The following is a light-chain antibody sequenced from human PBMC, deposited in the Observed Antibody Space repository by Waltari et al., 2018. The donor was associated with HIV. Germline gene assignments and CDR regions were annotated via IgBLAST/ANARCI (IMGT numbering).Light chain of an antibody. CDR3: SSYAGTYTYV. J-gene: IGLJ1*01. V-gene: IGLV2-11*01. Sequence: QSALPQPRSVSGSPGQSVTISCTGTASDIGSFDYVSWYQQYPGQAPKGIIQGGFQRPSGVPDRFTASKSGITASLTISGLQDEDEADYYCSSYAGTYTYVFGSGTTVTVL. CDR1: ASDIGSFDY. CDR2: GGF.